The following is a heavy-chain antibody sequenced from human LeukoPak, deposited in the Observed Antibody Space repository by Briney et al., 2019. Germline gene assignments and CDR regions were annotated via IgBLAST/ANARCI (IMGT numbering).Heavy chain of an antibody. V-gene: IGHV3-30*02. CDR2: IRYDGSNK. CDR1: GFTFGSYG. CDR3: AKDSGYTSSWYFGDY. D-gene: IGHD6-13*01. J-gene: IGHJ4*02. Sequence: PGGSLRLSCAASGFTFGSYGMHWVRQAPGRGLEWVAFIRYDGSNKYYVDSVKGRFTISKDNSKNTLYLQMNSLRPEDTAVYYCAKDSGYTSSWYFGDYWGQGTLVTVSS.